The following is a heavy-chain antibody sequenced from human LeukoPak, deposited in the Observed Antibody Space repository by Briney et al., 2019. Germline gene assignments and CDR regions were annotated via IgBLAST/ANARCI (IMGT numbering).Heavy chain of an antibody. CDR1: GGTFSSYA. Sequence: APVKVSCKASGGTFSSYAISWVRQAPGQGLEWMGRIIPILGIANYAQKFQGRVTITADKSTSTAYMELSSLRSEDTAVYYCARDAHHYYDSSGYYSDYWGQGTLVTVSS. J-gene: IGHJ4*02. CDR2: IIPILGIA. V-gene: IGHV1-69*04. D-gene: IGHD3-22*01. CDR3: ARDAHHYYDSSGYYSDY.